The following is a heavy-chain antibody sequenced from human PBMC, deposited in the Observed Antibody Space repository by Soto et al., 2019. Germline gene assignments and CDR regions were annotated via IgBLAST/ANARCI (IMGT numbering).Heavy chain of an antibody. Sequence: TGGFLRLSCAASGFTFSSYSMNWVRQAPGKGLEWVSYISSSSSTIYYADFVKGRFTISRDNAKNSLYLQMNSLRADDTAVYYCARSGLVREGYYYYYMDAWGKGTTVTVSS. D-gene: IGHD3-10*01. CDR1: GFTFSSYS. CDR3: ARSGLVREGYYYYYMDA. V-gene: IGHV3-48*01. J-gene: IGHJ6*03. CDR2: ISSSSSTI.